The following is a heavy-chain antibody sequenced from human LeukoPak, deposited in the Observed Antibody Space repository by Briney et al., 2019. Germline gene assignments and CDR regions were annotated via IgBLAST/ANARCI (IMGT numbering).Heavy chain of an antibody. D-gene: IGHD5-12*01. CDR3: ARSGSGYLRYYFDY. V-gene: IGHV4-39*07. Sequence: SETLSLTCTVSGGSISSSSYYWGWIRQPPGKGLEWIGSIYYSGSTYYNPSLKSRVTISVDTSKNHFSLKLSSVTAADTAVYYCARSGSGYLRYYFDYWGQGTLVTVSS. CDR1: GGSISSSSYY. CDR2: IYYSGST. J-gene: IGHJ4*02.